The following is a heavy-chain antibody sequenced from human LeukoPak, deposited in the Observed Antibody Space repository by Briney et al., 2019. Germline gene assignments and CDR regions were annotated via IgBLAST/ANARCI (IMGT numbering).Heavy chain of an antibody. CDR1: GFTVSNNY. D-gene: IGHD1-1*01. J-gene: IGHJ4*02. CDR3: ARDRVNWNDVGGLFDY. CDR2: IYSGGNT. Sequence: GGSLRLSCAASGFTVSNNYMSWVRQAPGKGLEWVSVIYSGGNTYYADSVKGRFTISRDNSKNTLYLQMNSLSAEDTAVYYCARDRVNWNDVGGLFDYWGQGTLVTVSS. V-gene: IGHV3-53*01.